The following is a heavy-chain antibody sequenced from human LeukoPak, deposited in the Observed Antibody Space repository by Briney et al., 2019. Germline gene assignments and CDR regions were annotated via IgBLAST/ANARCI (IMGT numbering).Heavy chain of an antibody. V-gene: IGHV3-30-3*01. CDR2: ISYDGSIK. CDR3: AGDRSTKYSCDY. Sequence: PGGSLRLSCAASGFTFSSHAMHWVRQAPGKGLEWVAFISYDGSIKYYADSVKGRFTISRDNSKNTLYLQMSSLRTEDTAVYYCAGDRSTKYSCDYWGQGTLVSVSS. D-gene: IGHD2-2*01. J-gene: IGHJ4*02. CDR1: GFTFSSHA.